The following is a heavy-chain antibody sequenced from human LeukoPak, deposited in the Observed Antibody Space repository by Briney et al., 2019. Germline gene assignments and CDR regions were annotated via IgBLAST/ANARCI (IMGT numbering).Heavy chain of an antibody. D-gene: IGHD3-22*01. V-gene: IGHV5-51*01. Sequence: GGSLEISCQGSGYPFTSYWIGWGRQLPGKGLEGMGIIYPGDSDTTYSPSFQGQVTISADKSISTAYLQWSSLKASDTAMYYCARPRGYYDSSGVDYWGQGTLVTVSS. CDR2: IYPGDSDT. J-gene: IGHJ4*02. CDR1: GYPFTSYW. CDR3: ARPRGYYDSSGVDY.